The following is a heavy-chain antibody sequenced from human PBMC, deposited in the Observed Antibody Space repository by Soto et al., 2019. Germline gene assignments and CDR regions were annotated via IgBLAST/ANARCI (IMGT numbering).Heavy chain of an antibody. J-gene: IGHJ4*02. Sequence: PSETLSLTCTFSGGSFSSISNHYCSWIRQPPGKGLEWIGYISYSGSTSYNPSLKSRLTIAVDTSTNRFSLKLTSVTAADTATYFCARRGSRLSVAVSAYDSWSQGTLVTVSS. CDR2: ISYSGST. CDR1: GGSFSSISNHY. CDR3: ARRGSRLSVAVSAYDS. V-gene: IGHV4-61*03. D-gene: IGHD2-15*01.